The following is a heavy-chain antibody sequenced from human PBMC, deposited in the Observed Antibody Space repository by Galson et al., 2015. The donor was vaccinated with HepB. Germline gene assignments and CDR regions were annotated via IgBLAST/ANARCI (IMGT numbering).Heavy chain of an antibody. J-gene: IGHJ5*02. V-gene: IGHV3-49*04. D-gene: IGHD2-2*01. CDR2: IRSKAYGGTT. CDR1: GFTFSSYA. Sequence: SLRLSCAASGFTFSSYAMSWVRQAPGKGLEWVGFIRSKAYGGTTEYAASVKGRFTISRDDSKSIAYLQMNSLKTEDTAVYYCTRDADLYCSSTSCHPNWFDPWGQGTLVTVSS. CDR3: TRDADLYCSSTSCHPNWFDP.